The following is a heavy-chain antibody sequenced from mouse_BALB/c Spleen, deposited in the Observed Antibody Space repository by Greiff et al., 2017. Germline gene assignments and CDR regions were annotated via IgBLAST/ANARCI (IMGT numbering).Heavy chain of an antibody. CDR3: ARGLRSFDY. J-gene: IGHJ2*01. V-gene: IGHV5-9-4*01. D-gene: IGHD1-2*01. CDR1: GFTFSSYA. Sequence: EVQVVESGGGLVKPGGSLKLSCAASGFTFSSYAMSWVRQSPEKRLEWVAEISSGGSYTYYPDTVTGRFTISRDNAKNTLYLEMSSLRSEDTAMYYCARGLRSFDYWGQGTTLTVSS. CDR2: ISSGGSYT.